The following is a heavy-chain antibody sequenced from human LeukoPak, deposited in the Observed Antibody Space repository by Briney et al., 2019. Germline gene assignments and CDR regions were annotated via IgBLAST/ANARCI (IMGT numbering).Heavy chain of an antibody. CDR2: ISGSGGST. CDR3: AKGDAYYYDSSGYLIDY. V-gene: IGHV3-23*01. D-gene: IGHD3-22*01. CDR1: GLTFSGYW. Sequence: GGSLRLSCAASGLTFSGYWMHWVRQAPGKGLEWVSAISGSGGSTYYADSVKGRFTISRDNSKNTLYLQMSSLRAEDTAVYYCAKGDAYYYDSSGYLIDYWGQGTLVTVSS. J-gene: IGHJ4*02.